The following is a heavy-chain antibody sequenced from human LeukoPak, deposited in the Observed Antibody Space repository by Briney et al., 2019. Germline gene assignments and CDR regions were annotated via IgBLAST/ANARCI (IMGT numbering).Heavy chain of an antibody. V-gene: IGHV3-30-3*01. CDR3: ATDSSGYYRFDY. CDR1: EFTFDSYA. Sequence: PGTSLRLSCAASEFTFDSYAMHWVRQAPGKGLEWVAVISYDGSNEYYTDSVRGRFTISRDNAKNSLYLQMNSLRAEDTAVYYCATDSSGYYRFDYWGQGTLVTVSS. D-gene: IGHD3-22*01. J-gene: IGHJ4*02. CDR2: ISYDGSNE.